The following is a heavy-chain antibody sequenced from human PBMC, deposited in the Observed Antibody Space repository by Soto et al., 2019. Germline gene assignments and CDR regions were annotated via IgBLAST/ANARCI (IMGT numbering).Heavy chain of an antibody. CDR3: ASHFTGVLVLGASPPGGDNYGWDV. D-gene: IGHD2-15*01. CDR1: GGTFSRYT. J-gene: IGHJ6*02. CDR2: IIPILDIP. V-gene: IGHV1-69*02. Sequence: QVQLVQSGAEVKKPGSSVKVSCKASGGTFSRYTFTWVRQAPGKGLEWMGRIIPILDIPNYAQNFQGRVTITAEKSTSTAYMELSSLTSDDTAVYYCASHFTGVLVLGASPPGGDNYGWDVWGQGTTVTVSS.